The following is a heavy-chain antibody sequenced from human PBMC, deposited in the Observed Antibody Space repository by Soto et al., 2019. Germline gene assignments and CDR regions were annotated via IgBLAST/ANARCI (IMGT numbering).Heavy chain of an antibody. CDR2: INPHSRGT. J-gene: IGHJ5*02. CDR3: ARVTLKAGNWFDP. Sequence: ASVKVSCKASGYTFTDYFIHWVRQAPGQSFEWMGWINPHSRGTNYAQKFQGRVTMTRDTSNSTAYIELRGLTSDDTAVYYCARVTLKAGNWFDPWGQGTLVTVSS. CDR1: GYTFTDYF. V-gene: IGHV1-2*02.